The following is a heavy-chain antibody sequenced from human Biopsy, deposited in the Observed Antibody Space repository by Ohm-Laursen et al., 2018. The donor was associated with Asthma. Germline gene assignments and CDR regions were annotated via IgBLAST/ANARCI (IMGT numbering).Heavy chain of an antibody. Sequence: SLRLSCAASGFVFSQSGMHWVRQAPGKGLEWVAVGGSYYDGGLKYYADSVNGRFTVSRDDSKNTLYLQMNSLRPDDTAVYYCARDVMEWYLPAFDFWGQGTLVTVSS. CDR3: ARDVMEWYLPAFDF. D-gene: IGHD3-3*01. V-gene: IGHV3-30*03. CDR1: GFVFSQSG. CDR2: GGSYYDGGLK. J-gene: IGHJ4*01.